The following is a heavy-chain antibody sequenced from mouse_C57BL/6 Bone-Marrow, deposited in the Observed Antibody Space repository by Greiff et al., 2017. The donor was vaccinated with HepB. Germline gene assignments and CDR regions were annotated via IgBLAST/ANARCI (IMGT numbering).Heavy chain of an antibody. CDR1: GFTFSDYG. J-gene: IGHJ2*01. D-gene: IGHD3-3*01. CDR3: ARAGRRGFDY. CDR2: ISSGSSTI. V-gene: IGHV5-17*01. Sequence: EVNLVESGGGLAKPGGSLKLSCAASGFTFSDYGMHWVRQAPEKGLEWVAYISSGSSTIYYADTVKGRFTISRDNAKNTLFLQMTSLRSEDTAMYYCARAGRRGFDYWGQGTTLTVSS.